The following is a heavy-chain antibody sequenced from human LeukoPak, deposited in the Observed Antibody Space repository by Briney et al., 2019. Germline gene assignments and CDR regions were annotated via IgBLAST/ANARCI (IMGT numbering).Heavy chain of an antibody. CDR3: AREWWFGELLPDY. Sequence: GGSLRLSCAASGFTFSSYSMNWVRQAPGKGLEWVSYISSSSSTIYYADSVKGRFTISRDNAKNSLYLQMNSLRAEDTVVYYCAREWWFGELLPDYWGQGTLVTVSS. V-gene: IGHV3-48*04. CDR1: GFTFSSYS. CDR2: ISSSSSTI. D-gene: IGHD3-10*01. J-gene: IGHJ4*02.